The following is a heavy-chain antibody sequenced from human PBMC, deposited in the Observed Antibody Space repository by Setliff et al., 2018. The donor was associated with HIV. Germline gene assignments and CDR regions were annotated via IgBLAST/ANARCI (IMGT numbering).Heavy chain of an antibody. CDR2: INAGNGNT. CDR1: GYTFTSYA. CDR3: AKSSGWYRGSDY. Sequence: ASVKVSCKASGYTFTSYAMNWVRQAPGQGLEWMGWINAGNGNTKYSQKFQGRVTITRDTSASTAYMELSSLRPEDTAVYYCAKSSGWYRGSDYWGQGTLVTVSS. D-gene: IGHD6-19*01. V-gene: IGHV1-3*01. J-gene: IGHJ4*02.